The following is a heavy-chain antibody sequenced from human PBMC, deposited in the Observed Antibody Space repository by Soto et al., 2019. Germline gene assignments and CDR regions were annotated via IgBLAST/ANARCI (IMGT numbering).Heavy chain of an antibody. CDR3: ARGGGLWLNYYGIDV. CDR1: GGSFSGYY. D-gene: IGHD3-16*01. J-gene: IGHJ6*02. Sequence: QVQLQQKGAGLLEPSETLSLTCAVYGGSFSGYYWSWIRQPPGKGLERIGEINHSGSTNYNPALRSRVSVSVATSKNQFSLNLSSVSAADTAVYYCARGGGLWLNYYGIDVWGQGTTVTVSS. CDR2: INHSGST. V-gene: IGHV4-34*01.